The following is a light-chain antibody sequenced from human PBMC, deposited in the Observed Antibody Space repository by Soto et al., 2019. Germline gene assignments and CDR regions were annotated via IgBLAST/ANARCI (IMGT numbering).Light chain of an antibody. V-gene: IGKV1-39*01. CDR1: QSISSY. CDR3: QQSYSTPPVT. Sequence: DIQMTQSPSSLSASVGDRVTITCRASQSISSYLNWYQQKPGKAPKLLIYAASSLQSGVPSRFSGSGSGTDFTLTISRLQPEDFANYYCQQSYSTPPVTFGGGTKVDIK. CDR2: AAS. J-gene: IGKJ4*01.